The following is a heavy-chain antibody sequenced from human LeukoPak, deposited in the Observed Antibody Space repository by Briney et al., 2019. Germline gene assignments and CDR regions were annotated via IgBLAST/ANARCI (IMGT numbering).Heavy chain of an antibody. D-gene: IGHD6-19*01. CDR3: ARDAGQKLAELDY. Sequence: GASVKVSCKASGYIFTSYYMHWVRQAPGQGLEWMGIINPSGGSTSYAQKFQGRVTMTRDTSTSTVYMELSSLRSEDTAFYYCARDAGQKLAELDYWGQGTLVTVSS. V-gene: IGHV1-46*01. CDR2: INPSGGST. J-gene: IGHJ4*02. CDR1: GYIFTSYY.